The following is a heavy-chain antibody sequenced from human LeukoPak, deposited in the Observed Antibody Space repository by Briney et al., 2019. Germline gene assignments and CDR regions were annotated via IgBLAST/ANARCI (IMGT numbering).Heavy chain of an antibody. Sequence: GGSLRLSCAVSGFSFSNFRMSWVRQAPGRGLEWVANIHPEGNEKYHVESVKGRFTISRDNTKNLLFLQMNGLRVEDTAVYYCARGDDSSGDHWGQGTLVTVSS. D-gene: IGHD1-1*01. V-gene: IGHV3-7*04. CDR2: IHPEGNEK. CDR1: GFSFSNFR. J-gene: IGHJ4*02. CDR3: ARGDDSSGDH.